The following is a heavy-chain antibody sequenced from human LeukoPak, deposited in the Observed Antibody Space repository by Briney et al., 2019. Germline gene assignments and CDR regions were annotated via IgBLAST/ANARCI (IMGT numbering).Heavy chain of an antibody. CDR3: AKGRTYYDILTGYSSPYYYCMDV. CDR2: ISGSGGIT. Sequence: PGGSLRLSCAASGFTFSSYAMSWVRQAPGKGLEWVSAISGSGGITYYADSVKGRFTISRDNSKNTLYLQMNSLRAEDTAVYYCAKGRTYYDILTGYSSPYYYCMDVWGKGTTVTVSS. D-gene: IGHD3-9*01. V-gene: IGHV3-23*01. CDR1: GFTFSSYA. J-gene: IGHJ6*03.